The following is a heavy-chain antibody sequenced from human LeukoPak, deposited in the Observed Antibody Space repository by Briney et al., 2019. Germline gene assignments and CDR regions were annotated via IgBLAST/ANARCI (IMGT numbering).Heavy chain of an antibody. CDR1: GGSIRSSYYY. CDR2: IYYSGST. CDR3: ARDRALGGTTDAFDI. J-gene: IGHJ3*02. D-gene: IGHD1-1*01. Sequence: SETLSLTCTVSGGSIRSSYYYWGWIRQPPGKGLEWIGYIYYSGSTNYNPSLKSRVTISVDTSKNQFSLKLSSVTAADTAVYYCARDRALGGTTDAFDIWGQGTMVTVSS. V-gene: IGHV4-61*01.